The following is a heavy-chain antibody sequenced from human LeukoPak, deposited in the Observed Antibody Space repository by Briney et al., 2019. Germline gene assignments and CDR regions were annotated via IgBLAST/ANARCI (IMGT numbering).Heavy chain of an antibody. Sequence: SETLSLTCTVSGGSISSDDHYWSWLRQPPGKGLEWIGYIYYSGRTSYNPSLKSRVSLSVDASENQFSLQLTSVTAADTAVYYCARGLGFTRYFDYWGRGTLVTVSS. CDR3: ARGLGFTRYFDY. CDR1: GGSISSDDHY. V-gene: IGHV4-30-4*08. CDR2: IYYSGRT. J-gene: IGHJ4*02. D-gene: IGHD3-10*01.